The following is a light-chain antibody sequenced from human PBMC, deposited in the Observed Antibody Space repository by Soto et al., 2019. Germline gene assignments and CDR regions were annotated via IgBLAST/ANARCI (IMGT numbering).Light chain of an antibody. V-gene: IGLV2-23*01. Sequence: QSALTQPASVSGSPGQSITISCTGTSSDVGSYNLVSWYQQHPGKAPKLMIYEGSKRPSGASNRFSGSKSGNTASLTISGLRAEDEADYYCCSYAGSSSYVFGTGTKVTVL. J-gene: IGLJ1*01. CDR3: CSYAGSSSYV. CDR2: EGS. CDR1: SSDVGSYNL.